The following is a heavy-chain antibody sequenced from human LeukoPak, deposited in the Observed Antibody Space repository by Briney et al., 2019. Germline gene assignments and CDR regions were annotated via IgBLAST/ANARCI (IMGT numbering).Heavy chain of an antibody. CDR2: INSDGSST. V-gene: IGHV3-74*01. CDR3: ARDYYDSSDLDY. CDR1: GFTLSSYW. D-gene: IGHD3-22*01. J-gene: IGHJ4*02. Sequence: GGSLRLSCAASGFTLSSYWMHWVRQAPGKGLVWVSRINSDGSSTSYADSVKGRFTISRDNAKNTLYLQMNSLRAEDTAVYYCARDYYDSSDLDYWGQGTLVTVSS.